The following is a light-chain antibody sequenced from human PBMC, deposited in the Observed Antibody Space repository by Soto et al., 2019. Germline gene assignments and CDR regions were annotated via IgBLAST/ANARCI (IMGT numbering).Light chain of an antibody. CDR3: SSYTSSSTYV. V-gene: IGLV2-14*01. Sequence: QSVLTQPASVSGSPGQSITISCTGTSSDVGGYNYVSWYQQHPGKAPKLMIYDVSNRPSGVSNRFSGSKSGNTASLTISGLQADHEADYYCSSYTSSSTYVFGPG. CDR1: SSDVGGYNY. J-gene: IGLJ1*01. CDR2: DVS.